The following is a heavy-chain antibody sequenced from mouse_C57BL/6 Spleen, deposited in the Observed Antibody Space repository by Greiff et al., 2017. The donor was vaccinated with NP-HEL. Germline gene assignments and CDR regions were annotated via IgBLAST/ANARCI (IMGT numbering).Heavy chain of an antibody. CDR1: GFTFSSYA. CDR2: ISDGGSYT. V-gene: IGHV5-4*01. D-gene: IGHD2-4*01. CDR3: AREGDYHYAMDY. J-gene: IGHJ4*01. Sequence: EVQGVESGGGLVKPGGSLKLSCAASGFTFSSYAMSWVRQTPEKRLEWVATISDGGSYTYYPDNVKGRFTISRDNAKNNLYLQMSHLKSEDTAMYYCAREGDYHYAMDYWGQGTSVTVSS.